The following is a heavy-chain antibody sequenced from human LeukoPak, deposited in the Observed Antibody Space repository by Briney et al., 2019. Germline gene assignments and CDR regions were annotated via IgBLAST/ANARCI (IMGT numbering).Heavy chain of an antibody. V-gene: IGHV1-2*02. D-gene: IGHD3-16*01. CDR2: INPNSGGT. CDR3: ARAAGYDYVFRFDY. J-gene: IGHJ4*02. Sequence: APVKVSCKASGYTFTGYYMHWVRQAPGQGLEWMGWINPNSGGTNYAQKFQGRVTMTRDTSISTAYMELSRLRSDDTAVYYCARAAGYDYVFRFDYWGQGTLVTVSS. CDR1: GYTFTGYY.